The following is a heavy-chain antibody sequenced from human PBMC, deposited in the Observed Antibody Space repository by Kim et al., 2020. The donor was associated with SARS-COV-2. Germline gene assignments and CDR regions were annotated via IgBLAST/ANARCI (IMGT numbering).Heavy chain of an antibody. D-gene: IGHD3-3*01. CDR2: VHYTGGT. Sequence: SETLSLTCTVSSDSMNTYYWTWVRQPPGKGLQWIGNVHYTGGTHYNPSLESRVTISLDTSKTQFSLKLTSVTAADTAIYYCTISLGGYWGQGILLTVS. CDR1: SDSMNTYY. V-gene: IGHV4-59*01. CDR3: TISLGGY. J-gene: IGHJ4*02.